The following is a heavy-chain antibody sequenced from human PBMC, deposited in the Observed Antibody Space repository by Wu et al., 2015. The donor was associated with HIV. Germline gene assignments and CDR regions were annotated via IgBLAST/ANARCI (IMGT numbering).Heavy chain of an antibody. D-gene: IGHD5-18*01. J-gene: IGHJ4*02. CDR1: GDTFNSYG. V-gene: IGHV1-69*13. CDR2: IIPIFGQI. CDR3: ARGLGYSYGVDY. Sequence: QVQVVQSGAEVKKPGSSVKVSCKASGDTFNSYGISWVRQAPGQGLEWIGKIIPIFGQIKFAQKFRDRVTITADETTSTVYLEVNSLRSEDTALYYCARGLGYSYGVDYWGQGTLVTVSS.